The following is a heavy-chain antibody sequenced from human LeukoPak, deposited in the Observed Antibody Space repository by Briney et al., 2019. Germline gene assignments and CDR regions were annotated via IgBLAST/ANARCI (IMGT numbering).Heavy chain of an antibody. D-gene: IGHD6-19*01. V-gene: IGHV4-39*02. Sequence: KPSETLSLTCTVSGGSIGSSSYYWGWIRQPPGKGLEWIGSIYYSGSTYYNPSLKSRVTISVDTSKNQFSLKLSSVTAADTAVYYCAKDSSGLTNPGVYAYWGQGTLVTVSS. J-gene: IGHJ4*02. CDR1: GGSIGSSSYY. CDR3: AKDSSGLTNPGVYAY. CDR2: IYYSGST.